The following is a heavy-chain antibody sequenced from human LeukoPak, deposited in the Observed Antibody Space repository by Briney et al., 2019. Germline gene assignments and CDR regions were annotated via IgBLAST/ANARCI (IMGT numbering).Heavy chain of an antibody. Sequence: GGSLRLSCAASGFTFSGSAMHWVRQASGKGLEWVGRIRSKANSYATAYAASVKGRFAISRDDSKNTAYLQMNSLKTEDTAVYYCTTDLGYCSGGSCYYYYYYMDVWGKGTTVTVSS. CDR1: GFTFSGSA. CDR2: IRSKANSYAT. J-gene: IGHJ6*03. D-gene: IGHD2-15*01. CDR3: TTDLGYCSGGSCYYYYYYMDV. V-gene: IGHV3-73*01.